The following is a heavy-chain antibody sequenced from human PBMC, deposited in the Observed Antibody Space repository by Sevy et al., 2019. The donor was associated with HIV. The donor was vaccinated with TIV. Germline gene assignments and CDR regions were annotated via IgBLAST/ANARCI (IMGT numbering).Heavy chain of an antibody. CDR2: ISAYNSKT. D-gene: IGHD4-17*01. Sequence: ASVKDSCKASGYAFSSYGISWVRQAPGQGLEWMGWISAYNSKTNYAQNLQGRVTVTTDASTSTAYMELRSLRSDDTAVYYCARLGWERVDDYGGNWDYWGQGTLVTVSS. CDR3: ARLGWERVDDYGGNWDY. CDR1: GYAFSSYG. J-gene: IGHJ4*02. V-gene: IGHV1-18*04.